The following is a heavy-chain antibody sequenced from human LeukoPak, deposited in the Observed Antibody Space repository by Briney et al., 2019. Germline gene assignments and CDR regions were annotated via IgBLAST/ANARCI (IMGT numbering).Heavy chain of an antibody. CDR2: IYPGDSDS. Sequence: ESLQISCKGSGYSFTSYWIGWVRQLPGKGLEWMGIIYPGDSDSRYSPSFQGQVTISADKSISTAYLQWSSLKASDTAMYYCARHSRYSSSSRVFDYWGQGTLVTVSS. CDR1: GYSFTSYW. J-gene: IGHJ4*02. D-gene: IGHD6-6*01. CDR3: ARHSRYSSSSRVFDY. V-gene: IGHV5-51*01.